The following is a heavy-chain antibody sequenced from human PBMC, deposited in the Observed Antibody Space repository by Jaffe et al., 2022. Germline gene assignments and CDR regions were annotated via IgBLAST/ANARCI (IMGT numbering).Heavy chain of an antibody. CDR2: IYYSGST. CDR3: ARSRIAARIFDY. D-gene: IGHD6-6*01. V-gene: IGHV4-39*01. J-gene: IGHJ4*02. CDR1: GGSISSSSYY. Sequence: QLQLQESGPGLVKPSETLSLTCTVSGGSISSSSYYWGWIRQPPGKGLEWIGSIYYSGSTYYNPSLKSRVTISVDTSKNQFSLKLSSVTAADTAVYYCARSRIAARIFDYWGQGTLVTVSS.